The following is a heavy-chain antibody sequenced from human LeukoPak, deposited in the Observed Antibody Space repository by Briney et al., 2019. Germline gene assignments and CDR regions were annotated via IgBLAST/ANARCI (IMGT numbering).Heavy chain of an antibody. D-gene: IGHD4-17*01. CDR1: GFTFNSYS. Sequence: PGGSLRLSCAASGFTFNSYSMNWVRQAPGKGLEWVAFIRYDGSNKYYADSVKGRFTISRDNSKNTLYLQMNSLRAEDTAVYYCAKGRYHLATVTLLDYWGQGTLVTVSS. J-gene: IGHJ4*02. V-gene: IGHV3-30*02. CDR2: IRYDGSNK. CDR3: AKGRYHLATVTLLDY.